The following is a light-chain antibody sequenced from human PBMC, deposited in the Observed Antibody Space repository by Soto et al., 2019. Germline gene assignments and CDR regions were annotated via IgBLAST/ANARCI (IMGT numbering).Light chain of an antibody. V-gene: IGKV1-5*03. CDR3: QQFNNYLWT. J-gene: IGKJ1*01. CDR2: KAS. Sequence: DIQMTQSPSTLSASVGDRVTITCRASQSISSWLAWYQQKPGKAPKLLIYKASSLESGVPSRFSGSGSGTEFTITFSSLQPDDFPTYYCQQFNNYLWTFGQGTRVEIK. CDR1: QSISSW.